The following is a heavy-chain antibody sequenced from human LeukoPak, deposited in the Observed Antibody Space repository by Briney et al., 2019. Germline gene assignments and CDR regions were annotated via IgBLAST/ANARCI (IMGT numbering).Heavy chain of an antibody. D-gene: IGHD5-24*01. V-gene: IGHV5-51*01. J-gene: IGHJ4*02. CDR2: IYPGGSET. CDR1: GYSFTNYW. CDR3: ARASRDGYNQNFDH. Sequence: GESLKISCKGFGYSFTNYWIAWVRQRPGKGLEWMGIIYPGGSETRYDPSFQGQVTISADRSTSTAYLQWSSLRASDTAMYYCARASRDGYNQNFDHWGQGTLVTVSS.